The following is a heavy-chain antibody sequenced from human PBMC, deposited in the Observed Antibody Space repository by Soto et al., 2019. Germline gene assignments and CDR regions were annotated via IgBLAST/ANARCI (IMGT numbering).Heavy chain of an antibody. CDR1: GGSISSYY. J-gene: IGHJ6*03. Sequence: SLTCTVSGGSISSYYWSWIRQPPGKGLEWIGYIYYSGSTNYNPSLKSRVTISVDTSKNQFSLKLSSVTAADTAVYYCARMGWSMDVWGKGTTVTVSS. CDR2: IYYSGST. D-gene: IGHD1-26*01. CDR3: ARMGWSMDV. V-gene: IGHV4-59*01.